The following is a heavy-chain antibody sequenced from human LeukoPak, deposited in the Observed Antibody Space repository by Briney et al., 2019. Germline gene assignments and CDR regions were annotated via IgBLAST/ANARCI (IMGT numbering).Heavy chain of an antibody. V-gene: IGHV3-43D*03. Sequence: GGSLRLSCAASGFTFNDYAMHWVRQPPGKGLEWVSLISWDGGSIYYGDSVKGRFTISRDNSKNSLYLQMNSLRAEDTALYYCAKGGNFWSGSTLTLCDSWGQGTLVTVSS. D-gene: IGHD3-3*01. CDR2: ISWDGGSI. J-gene: IGHJ4*02. CDR3: AKGGNFWSGSTLTLCDS. CDR1: GFTFNDYA.